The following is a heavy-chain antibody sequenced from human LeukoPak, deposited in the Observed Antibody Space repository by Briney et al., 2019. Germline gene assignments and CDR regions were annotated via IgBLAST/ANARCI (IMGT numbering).Heavy chain of an antibody. CDR2: FDHENDET. Sequence: GASVTVSCKVSGYTISELSMYWVRQGPGKGLEWMGSFDHENDETIYAQNFRGRLSMTEDTSTQTAYMELTSLGSEDTAVYYCATDGSGRYSVDCWGQGTLVTVSS. D-gene: IGHD3-10*01. CDR3: ATDGSGRYSVDC. J-gene: IGHJ4*02. CDR1: GYTISELS. V-gene: IGHV1-24*01.